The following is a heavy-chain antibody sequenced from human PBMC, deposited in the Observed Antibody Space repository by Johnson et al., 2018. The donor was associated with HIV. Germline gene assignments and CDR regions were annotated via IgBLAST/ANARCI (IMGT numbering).Heavy chain of an antibody. D-gene: IGHD1-1*01. CDR1: GFTFSSYA. Sequence: QVQLVESGGGVVQPGRSLRLSCAASGFTFSSYAMHWVRQAPGKGLEWVALISYDGSNKYYADSVKGRFTVSRDNSKNTLYLQMNSLRPEDTAVYYCARSGPNWAFDFWGQGTMVTVSS. J-gene: IGHJ3*01. CDR2: ISYDGSNK. V-gene: IGHV3-30-3*01. CDR3: ARSGPNWAFDF.